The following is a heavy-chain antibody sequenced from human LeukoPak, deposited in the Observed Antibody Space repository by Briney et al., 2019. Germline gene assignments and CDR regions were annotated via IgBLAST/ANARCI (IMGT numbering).Heavy chain of an antibody. CDR1: DGSFSGYY. CDR3: ARSFSRSRSSVAS. Sequence: TSETLSLTCAVYDGSFSGYYWSWIRQPPGKRLEWIGEINHSGSTNYNPSLKSRVTISVDTSKNQFSLKLSSVTAADTAVYYCARSFSRSRSSVASWGQGTLVTVSS. V-gene: IGHV4-34*01. D-gene: IGHD6-19*01. CDR2: INHSGST. J-gene: IGHJ4*02.